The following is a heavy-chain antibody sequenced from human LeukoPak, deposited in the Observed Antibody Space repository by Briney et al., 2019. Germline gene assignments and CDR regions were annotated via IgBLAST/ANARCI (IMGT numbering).Heavy chain of an antibody. J-gene: IGHJ4*02. Sequence: PGGSLRLSCAASGFTFSTYAMSWVRQAPGKGPEWVSAISDTGGTTYYADSVKGRFTTSRDNSKNTLYLQMNSLRAEDTAVYYCAKRIVPTRVFDYWGQGTLVTVSS. D-gene: IGHD5-12*01. V-gene: IGHV3-23*01. CDR2: ISDTGGTT. CDR3: AKRIVPTRVFDY. CDR1: GFTFSTYA.